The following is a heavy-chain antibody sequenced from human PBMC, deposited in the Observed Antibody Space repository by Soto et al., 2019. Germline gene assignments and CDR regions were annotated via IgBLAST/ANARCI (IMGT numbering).Heavy chain of an antibody. CDR1: GYTFTSYG. J-gene: IGHJ6*02. V-gene: IGHV1-18*04. CDR3: AREWEPVACASSSWYECYYGMDV. D-gene: IGHD6-13*01. CDR2: ISAYNGNT. Sequence: VKVSCKASGYTFTSYGISWVRQAPGQGLEWMGWISAYNGNTNYAQKLQGRVTMTTDTSTSTAYMELRSLRSDDTAVYYCAREWEPVACASSSWYECYYGMDVWGQGTTVTVSS.